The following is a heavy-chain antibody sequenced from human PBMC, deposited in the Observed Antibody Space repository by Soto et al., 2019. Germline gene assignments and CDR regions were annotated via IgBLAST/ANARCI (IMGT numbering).Heavy chain of an antibody. V-gene: IGHV3-15*01. J-gene: IGHJ4*02. CDR3: IGTYSGSSMRFDY. D-gene: IGHD5-12*01. CDR2: VKSKTDGGTI. CDR1: GFTFSNAW. Sequence: EVQLVESGGGLVKPGGSLRLSCAASGFTFSNAWMTWVRQAPGKGLEWVGRVKSKTDGGTIDYAAPVKARFTISRDDSKNTRYLQMNSLKTEDTAVYYCIGTYSGSSMRFDYWGQGTLVTVSS.